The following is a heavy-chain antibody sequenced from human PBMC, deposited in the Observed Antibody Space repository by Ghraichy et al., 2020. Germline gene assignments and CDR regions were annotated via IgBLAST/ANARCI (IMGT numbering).Heavy chain of an antibody. V-gene: IGHV4-61*02. CDR2: IYTSGST. Sequence: QTLSLTCTVSGGSISSGSYYWSWIRQPAGKGLEWIGRIYTSGSTNYNPSLKSRVTISVDTSKNQFSLKLSSVTAADTAVYYCARYTGVWFDPWGQGTLVTVSS. CDR1: GGSISSGSYY. D-gene: IGHD2-8*01. CDR3: ARYTGVWFDP. J-gene: IGHJ5*02.